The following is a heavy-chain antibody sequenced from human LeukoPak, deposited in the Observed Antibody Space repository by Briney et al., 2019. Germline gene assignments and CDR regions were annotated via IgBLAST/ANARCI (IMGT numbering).Heavy chain of an antibody. CDR3: AGGYYDSSGNPPDDY. D-gene: IGHD3-22*01. CDR2: IYYSGST. V-gene: IGHV4-39*01. Sequence: PSDTLSLTCTVSGGPISSSSYYWGWTRQPPGKGLEWIGSIYYSGSTYYNPSLKSRVTISVDTSKNQFSLKLSSVTAADTAVYYCAGGYYDSSGNPPDDYWGQGTLVTVSS. CDR1: GGPISSSSYY. J-gene: IGHJ4*02.